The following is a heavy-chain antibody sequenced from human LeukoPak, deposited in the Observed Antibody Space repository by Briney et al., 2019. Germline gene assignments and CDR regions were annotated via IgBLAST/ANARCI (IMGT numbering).Heavy chain of an antibody. CDR2: IYPGDSDT. CDR1: GYSFTSYW. V-gene: IGHV5-51*01. Sequence: GESLKISCKGSGYSFTSYWIGWVRQMPGKGLEWMGIIYPGDSDTRYSPSFQGQVTIPADKSISTAYLQWSSLKASDTAMYYCARTTMVRGVTRHFDYWGQGTLVTVSS. CDR3: ARTTMVRGVTRHFDY. J-gene: IGHJ4*02. D-gene: IGHD3-10*01.